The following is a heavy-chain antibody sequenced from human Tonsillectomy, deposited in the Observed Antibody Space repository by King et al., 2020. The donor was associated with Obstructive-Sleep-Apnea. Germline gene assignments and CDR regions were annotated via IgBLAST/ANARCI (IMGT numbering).Heavy chain of an antibody. J-gene: IGHJ4*02. V-gene: IGHV4-59*01. CDR1: DGSISSYY. CDR3: ASDSGYSGYDD. CDR2: IYRSGST. D-gene: IGHD5-12*01. Sequence: QVQLQESGPGLVKPSETLSLTCTVSDGSISSYYWSWIRQPPGKGLEWIGYIYRSGSTKYNPSLKSRVTLSVDTSKNQFSLKLSSVTAADTAVYYCASDSGYSGYDDWGQGTLVTVSS.